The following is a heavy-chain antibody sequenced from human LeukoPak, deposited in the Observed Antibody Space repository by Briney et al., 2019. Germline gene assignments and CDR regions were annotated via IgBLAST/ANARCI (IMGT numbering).Heavy chain of an antibody. CDR1: GFSFSSSG. J-gene: IGHJ1*01. CDR2: IDTSSTTK. Sequence: GGSLRLSCAASGFSFSSSGMNWVRQAPGKGLEWVSYIDTSSTTKNYADFVKGRFTISRDNAKNSLYLQMNSLRVEDTAVYYCAGPLGSPYFHHWGQGTLVTVSS. V-gene: IGHV3-48*01. CDR3: AGPLGSPYFHH. D-gene: IGHD3-10*01.